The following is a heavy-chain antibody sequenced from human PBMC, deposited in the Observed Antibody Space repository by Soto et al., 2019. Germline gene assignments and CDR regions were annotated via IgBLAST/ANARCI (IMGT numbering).Heavy chain of an antibody. CDR2: ISSSSSTI. V-gene: IGHV3-48*02. CDR1: GFTFSSYS. Sequence: QPGGSLRLSCAASGFTFSSYSMNWVRQAPGKGLEWVSYISSSSSTIYYADSVKGRFTISRDNAKNSLYLQMNSLRDEDTAVYYCARDLNGYSGYGMDVWGQGTTVTVSS. D-gene: IGHD5-12*01. CDR3: ARDLNGYSGYGMDV. J-gene: IGHJ6*02.